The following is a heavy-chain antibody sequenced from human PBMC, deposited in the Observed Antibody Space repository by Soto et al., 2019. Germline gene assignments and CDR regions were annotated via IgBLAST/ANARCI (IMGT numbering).Heavy chain of an antibody. CDR1: GFTFSSYS. D-gene: IGHD2-2*02. J-gene: IGHJ4*02. CDR3: ARDIADIVVVPAAIDPLTY. CDR2: ISSSSSYI. V-gene: IGHV3-21*01. Sequence: PGGSLRLSCASSGFTFSSYSMNWVRQAPGKGLEWVSSISSSSSYIYYADSVKGRFTISRDNAKNSLYLQMNSLRAEDTAVYYCARDIADIVVVPAAIDPLTYWGQGT.